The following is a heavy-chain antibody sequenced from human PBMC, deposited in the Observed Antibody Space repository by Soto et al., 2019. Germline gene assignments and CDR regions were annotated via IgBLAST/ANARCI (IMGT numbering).Heavy chain of an antibody. D-gene: IGHD2-21*02. CDR2: IYYSGST. CDR3: ARQRTSVVTQAYFDS. V-gene: IGHV4-39*01. Sequence: TSETLSLTCTVTGDSINNRSYYWGWIRQPPGKGLEWIGSIYYSGSTYNDPSLKSRVSMSVDTSKNQFSLKLRSVTAADTALYYCARQRTSVVTQAYFDSWGQGSLVTVSS. J-gene: IGHJ4*02. CDR1: GDSINNRSYY.